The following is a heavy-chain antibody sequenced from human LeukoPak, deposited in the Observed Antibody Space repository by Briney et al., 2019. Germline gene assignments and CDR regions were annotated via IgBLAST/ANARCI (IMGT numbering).Heavy chain of an antibody. V-gene: IGHV4-30-4*08. CDR2: IYYSGST. CDR1: GGSISSSSYY. J-gene: IGHJ2*01. Sequence: SETLSLTCTVSGGSISSSSYYWGWIRQPPGKGLEWIGYIYYSGSTYYNPSVKSRVSISVDTSKNQFSLKLSSVTAADTAVYYCARARCDTAITPRYWYFDLWGRGTLVAVSS. D-gene: IGHD5-24*01. CDR3: ARARCDTAITPRYWYFDL.